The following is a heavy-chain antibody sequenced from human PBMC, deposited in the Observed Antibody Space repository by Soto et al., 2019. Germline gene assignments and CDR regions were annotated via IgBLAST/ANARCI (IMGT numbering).Heavy chain of an antibody. Sequence: QDQLVQSGAEVKKPGASVKISCEASGYTFTSHGISWVRQAPGQGLEWLGWISTYNSRTHYAQKVQGRVTMTTDTATSTAYLDLRSLTFDDTAVYYCARARYCASPSCYKHYCYGMDTWGQGTTVTLSS. D-gene: IGHD2-2*02. CDR2: ISTYNSRT. J-gene: IGHJ6*02. CDR1: GYTFTSHG. CDR3: ARARYCASPSCYKHYCYGMDT. V-gene: IGHV1-18*04.